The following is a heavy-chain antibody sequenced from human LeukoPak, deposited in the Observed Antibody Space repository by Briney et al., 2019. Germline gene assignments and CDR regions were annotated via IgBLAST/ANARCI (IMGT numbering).Heavy chain of an antibody. Sequence: GSLRLSCAASGFTFGSYWMHWVRQAPGKGLEWIGEINQIGNTNYIPSLKSRLTISIDTSNNQFSLNLTSVTAADTGVYYCARIRRPLRGYFDHWGQGTLVT. J-gene: IGHJ4*02. V-gene: IGHV4-34*01. CDR1: GFTFGSYW. CDR3: ARIRRPLRGYFDH. CDR2: INQIGNT. D-gene: IGHD3-16*01.